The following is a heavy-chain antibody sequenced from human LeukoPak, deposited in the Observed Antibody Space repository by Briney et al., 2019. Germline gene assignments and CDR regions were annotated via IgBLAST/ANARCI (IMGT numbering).Heavy chain of an antibody. V-gene: IGHV3-23*01. CDR3: AKHIAAAAPLGYFDY. CDR1: GFTFSSYA. CDR2: ISGSGGST. D-gene: IGHD6-13*01. Sequence: GGSLRLSCAASGFTFSSYAMSWVRQAPGKGPERVSAISGSGGSTYYADSVKGRFTISRDNSKNTLYLQMNSLRAEDTAVYYCAKHIAAAAPLGYFDYWGQGTLVTVSS. J-gene: IGHJ4*02.